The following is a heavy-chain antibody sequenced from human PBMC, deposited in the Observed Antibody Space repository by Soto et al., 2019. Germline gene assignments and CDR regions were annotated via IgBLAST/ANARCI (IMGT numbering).Heavy chain of an antibody. J-gene: IGHJ4*02. CDR1: GYTLTELS. CDR2: FDPEDGET. Sequence: ASVKVSCKVSGYTLTELSMHWVRQAPGKGLEWMGGFDPEDGETIYAQKFQGRVTMTEDTSTDTAYMELSSLRSEDTAVYYCATLSSHGYSFDYWGQGTLVTVSS. V-gene: IGHV1-24*01. D-gene: IGHD6-13*01. CDR3: ATLSSHGYSFDY.